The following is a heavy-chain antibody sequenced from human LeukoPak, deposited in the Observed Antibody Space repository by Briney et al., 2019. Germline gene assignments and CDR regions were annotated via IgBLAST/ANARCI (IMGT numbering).Heavy chain of an antibody. V-gene: IGHV1-2*02. CDR1: GYTFTGYY. CDR2: INPNSGGT. Sequence: ASVKVSCKASGYTFTGYYMHWVRQAPGQGLEWMGWINPNSGGTNYAQKLQGRVTMTTDTSTSTAYMELRSLRSDDTAVYYCARGPDGDYYFDYWGQGTLVTVSS. CDR3: ARGPDGDYYFDY. D-gene: IGHD4-17*01. J-gene: IGHJ4*02.